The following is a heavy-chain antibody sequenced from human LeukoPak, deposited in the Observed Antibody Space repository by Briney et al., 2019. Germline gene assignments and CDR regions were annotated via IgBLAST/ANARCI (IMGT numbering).Heavy chain of an antibody. J-gene: IGHJ4*02. CDR2: IKQDGSEK. D-gene: IGHD3-22*01. CDR3: ARDPYYYDSSGYSP. V-gene: IGHV3-7*03. Sequence: GGPLRLSCAASGFTCSSYWMSWVRQAPGKGLEWVANIKQDGSEKYYVDSVKGRFTISRDNAKNSLYLQMNSLRAEDTAVYYCARDPYYYDSSGYSPWGQGTLVTVSS. CDR1: GFTCSSYW.